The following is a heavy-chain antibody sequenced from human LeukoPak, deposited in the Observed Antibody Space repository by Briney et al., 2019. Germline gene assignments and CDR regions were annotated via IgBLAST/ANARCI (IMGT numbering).Heavy chain of an antibody. CDR3: ARDRDGLVPGIQNWFDP. V-gene: IGHV1-69*05. J-gene: IGHJ5*02. CDR2: IIPIFGTA. Sequence: SVKVSYKASGGTFSSYAISWVRQAPGQGLEWMGVIIPIFGTANNAQKFQGRVTITTDESTSTAYMELSSLRSEDPAVYYCARDRDGLVPGIQNWFDPWGQGTLVTVSS. CDR1: GGTFSSYA. D-gene: IGHD2-2*01.